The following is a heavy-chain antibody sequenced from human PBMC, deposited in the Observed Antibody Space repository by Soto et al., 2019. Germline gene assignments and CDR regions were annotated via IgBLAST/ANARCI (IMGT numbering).Heavy chain of an antibody. J-gene: IGHJ4*02. V-gene: IGHV3-33*01. CDR3: ASLYNWNSGLDY. CDR2: IWYDGSNK. D-gene: IGHD1-7*01. Sequence: PGGSLRLSCAASGFTFSSYGMHWVRQAPGKGLEWVAVIWYDGSNKYYADSVKGRFTISRDNSKNTLYLQMNSLRAEDTAVYYCASLYNWNSGLDYCGQGTLVTVSS. CDR1: GFTFSSYG.